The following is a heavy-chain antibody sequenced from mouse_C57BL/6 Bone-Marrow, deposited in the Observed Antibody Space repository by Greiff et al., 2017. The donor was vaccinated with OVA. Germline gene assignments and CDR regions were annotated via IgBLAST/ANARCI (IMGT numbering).Heavy chain of an antibody. J-gene: IGHJ4*01. Sequence: EVKLMESGGDLVKPGGSLKLSCAASGFTFSSYGMSWVRQTPDKRLEWVATISSGGSYTYYPDSVKGRFTISRDNAKNTLYLQMSSLKSEDTAMYYCARQLSNVDYYAMDYWGQGTSVTVSS. CDR3: ARQLSNVDYYAMDY. CDR2: ISSGGSYT. V-gene: IGHV5-6*01. CDR1: GFTFSSYG. D-gene: IGHD2-5*01.